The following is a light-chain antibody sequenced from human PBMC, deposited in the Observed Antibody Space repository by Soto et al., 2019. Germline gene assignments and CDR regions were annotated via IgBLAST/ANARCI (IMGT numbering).Light chain of an antibody. Sequence: QSVLTQAASVSGSPGQSITISCTGTSSDVGGYKFVSWYQHHPGKAPKLMISEVSNRPSGVSNRFSGSKSGNTASLTISGLKVEDEADYYCCSSGGSPTYVFGTGTKVTAL. CDR2: EVS. CDR1: SSDVGGYKF. V-gene: IGLV2-23*02. J-gene: IGLJ1*01. CDR3: CSSGGSPTYV.